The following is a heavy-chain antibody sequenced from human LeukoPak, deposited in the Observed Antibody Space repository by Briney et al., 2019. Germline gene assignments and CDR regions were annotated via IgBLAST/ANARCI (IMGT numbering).Heavy chain of an antibody. Sequence: GGSLRLSCAASGFTFSTYAMHWVRQAPGKGLEYVSAFGRNGGSTYYANSVKGRFTISRDNSKNTLYLQMGSLRAEDSAVYYCARGGSGHDFSPNYYYGMDVWGQGTTVTVSS. J-gene: IGHJ6*02. CDR1: GFTFSTYA. CDR2: FGRNGGST. V-gene: IGHV3-64*01. CDR3: ARGGSGHDFSPNYYYGMDV. D-gene: IGHD5-12*01.